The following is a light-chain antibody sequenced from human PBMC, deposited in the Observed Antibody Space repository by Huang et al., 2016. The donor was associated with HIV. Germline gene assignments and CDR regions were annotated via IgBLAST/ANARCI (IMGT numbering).Light chain of an antibody. V-gene: IGKV1-39*01. CDR3: QQSYSTLLFT. CDR1: QSIKKY. J-gene: IGKJ3*01. Sequence: DIQMTQSPSSLSASVGVRVTITCRASQSIKKYLNWYQQKPGKAPKLLIYGAFSLQSGVPSRFSGSGSGTEFTLTISSLQPEDFATYYCQQSYSTLLFTFSPGTKVDI. CDR2: GAF.